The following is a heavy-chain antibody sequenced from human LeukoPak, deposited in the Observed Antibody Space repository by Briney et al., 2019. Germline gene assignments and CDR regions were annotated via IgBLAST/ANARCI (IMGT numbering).Heavy chain of an antibody. J-gene: IGHJ6*02. D-gene: IGHD3-10*01. CDR1: GYTFTSYG. Sequence: ASVNVSCKASGYTFTSYGISWVRQAPGQGLEWMGWISAYNGNTNYAQKLQGRVTMTTDTSTSTAYMELRSLRSDDTAVYYCARGRGSGSYTSLPYYYYGMDVWGQGTTVTVSS. CDR3: ARGRGSGSYTSLPYYYYGMDV. V-gene: IGHV1-18*01. CDR2: ISAYNGNT.